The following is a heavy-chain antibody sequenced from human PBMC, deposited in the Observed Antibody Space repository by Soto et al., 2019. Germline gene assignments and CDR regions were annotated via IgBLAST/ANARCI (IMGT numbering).Heavy chain of an antibody. CDR1: GYTFTSFD. V-gene: IGHV1-18*04. CDR2: TTASNTHT. CDR3: ASGGYSSGYHY. Sequence: QVQLLQSGTEVKEPGASVKVSCKASGYTFTSFDISWVLQAPGQGLEWVGWTTASNTHTNDAQKLQGRVTMTTETSTTTAYMELRSLRSDDTAIYYCASGGYSSGYHYWGQGTLVTVSS. D-gene: IGHD3-22*01. J-gene: IGHJ4*02.